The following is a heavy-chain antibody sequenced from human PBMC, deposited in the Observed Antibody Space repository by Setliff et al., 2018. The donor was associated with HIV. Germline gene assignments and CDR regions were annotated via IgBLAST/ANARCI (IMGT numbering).Heavy chain of an antibody. CDR2: ISAYNGNT. D-gene: IGHD1-26*01. J-gene: IGHJ3*02. CDR3: ARDSEWGSYIFWTFDI. V-gene: IGHV1-18*01. CDR1: GYTFTSYG. Sequence: ASVKVSCKASGYTFTSYGISWVRQAPGQGLGWMGWISAYNGNTNYAQKLQGRVTMTTDTSTSTAYMELRSLRSDDTAVYYCARDSEWGSYIFWTFDIWGQGTMVTVS.